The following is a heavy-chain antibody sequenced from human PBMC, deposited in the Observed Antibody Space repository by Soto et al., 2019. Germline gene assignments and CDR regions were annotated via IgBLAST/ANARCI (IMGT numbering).Heavy chain of an antibody. V-gene: IGHV3-74*01. CDR3: ARDPPTYGDPPFDY. D-gene: IGHD4-17*01. Sequence: GGSLRLSCAASGFTFSTYWMHWVRQAPGKGLVWVSRIKSDGSSTSYADSVKGRFTISRDNAKNTLYLQMNSRRAEDTAVYYCARDPPTYGDPPFDYWGQGTLVTVSS. CDR1: GFTFSTYW. CDR2: IKSDGSST. J-gene: IGHJ4*02.